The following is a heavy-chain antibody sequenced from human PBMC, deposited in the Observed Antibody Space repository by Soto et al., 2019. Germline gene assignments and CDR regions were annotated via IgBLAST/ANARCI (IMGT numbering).Heavy chain of an antibody. J-gene: IGHJ4*02. D-gene: IGHD5-18*01. CDR3: VRERSGYSYADS. V-gene: IGHV3-23*01. Sequence: EVQLLDSGGGLVQPGGSLRPSCAASGFTFSDYAMSWLRQPPGKGLEWVSAISGSGDRTYYVDSVKGRFTISRDNSKNTLYLQMNSLRAEDSAVYYCVRERSGYSYADSWGQGTLVTVSS. CDR2: ISGSGDRT. CDR1: GFTFSDYA.